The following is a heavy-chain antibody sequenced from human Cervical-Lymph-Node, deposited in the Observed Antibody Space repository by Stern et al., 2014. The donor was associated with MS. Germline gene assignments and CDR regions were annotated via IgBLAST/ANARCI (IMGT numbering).Heavy chain of an antibody. CDR3: AHSLGAFGMDV. Sequence: QVTLSESGPTLVKPTQTLTLTCTFSGFSLSSVGVGVGWVRQPPGKALEWLGLLYWDDDKRYRPSLKNRLNITKDTSKNQVFLSITHLDPVDTGTYYCAHSLGAFGMDVWGQGTTVTVSS. CDR1: GFSLSSVGVG. CDR2: LYWDDDK. J-gene: IGHJ6*02. V-gene: IGHV2-5*02.